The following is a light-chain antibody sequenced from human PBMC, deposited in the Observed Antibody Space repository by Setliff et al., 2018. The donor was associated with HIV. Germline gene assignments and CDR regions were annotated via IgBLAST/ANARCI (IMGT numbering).Light chain of an antibody. V-gene: IGLV2-23*02. CDR1: SSDVGSYNL. CDR2: EVI. CDR3: CSYAGSSTYV. Sequence: QSALTQPPSASGSPGQSVTISCTGTSSDVGSYNLVSWYQQHPGKAPKLMIYEVIKRPSGVSNRFSGSKSGNTASLTISGLQAEDEADYYCCSYAGSSTYVFGTGTKVTVL. J-gene: IGLJ1*01.